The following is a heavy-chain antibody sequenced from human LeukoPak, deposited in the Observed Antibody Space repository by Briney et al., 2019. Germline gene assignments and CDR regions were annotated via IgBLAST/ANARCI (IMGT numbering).Heavy chain of an antibody. D-gene: IGHD5-18*01. J-gene: IGHJ4*02. CDR2: INHSGST. CDR3: ARLGRGYSYGPVHY. V-gene: IGHV4-34*01. CDR1: GGSFSGYY. Sequence: SSETLSLTCAVYGGSFSGYYWSWIRQPPGKGLEWIGEINHSGSTNYNPSLKSRVTISVDTSKNQFSLNRISVTAADTAVYYCARLGRGYSYGPVHYWGQGTLVTVSS.